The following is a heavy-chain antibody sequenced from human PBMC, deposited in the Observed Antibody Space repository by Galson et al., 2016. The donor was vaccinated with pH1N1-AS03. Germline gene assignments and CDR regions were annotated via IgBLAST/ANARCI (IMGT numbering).Heavy chain of an antibody. J-gene: IGHJ4*02. D-gene: IGHD6-13*01. CDR2: ISHSGIT. Sequence: SETLSLTCTVSGGPLTDYRWSWIRQSPGKGLEWIGEISHSGITDYNPSLKSRVSISVDTSKDQFSLNLSSMTAADAAVYYCSRGNPFLGSSWYEDSWGQGTLVIVSS. V-gene: IGHV4-34*01. CDR1: GGPLTDYR. CDR3: SRGNPFLGSSWYEDS.